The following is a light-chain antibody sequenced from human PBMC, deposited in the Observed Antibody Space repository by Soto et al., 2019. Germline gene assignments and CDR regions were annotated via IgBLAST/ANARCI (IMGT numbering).Light chain of an antibody. V-gene: IGKV3-20*01. CDR1: QSVSSSY. J-gene: IGKJ4*01. CDR3: QQYGSSPKLT. Sequence: EIVLTQSPGTLSLSPGERATLSCRASQSVSSSYLAWYQQKPGQAPRLLIYAASSRATGIPDRFSGSGSGTDFPLTISRLEPEDFTVYSCQQYGSSPKLTFGGGTKVEIK. CDR2: AAS.